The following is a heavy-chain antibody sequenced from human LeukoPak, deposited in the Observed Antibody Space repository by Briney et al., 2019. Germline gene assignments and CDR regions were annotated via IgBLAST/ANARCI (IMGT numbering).Heavy chain of an antibody. CDR3: ARDNTAGGPFDY. CDR1: GNTFTSYY. D-gene: IGHD6-13*01. J-gene: IGHJ4*02. CDR2: INPSGGRT. V-gene: IGHV1-46*01. Sequence: ASVKVSCKASGNTFTSYYMHWVRQAPGQGLEWMGIINPSGGRTNYAQKFQGRVTMTRDTSTSTVYMELSSLRSEDTAMYYCARDNTAGGPFDYWGQGTLVTVSS.